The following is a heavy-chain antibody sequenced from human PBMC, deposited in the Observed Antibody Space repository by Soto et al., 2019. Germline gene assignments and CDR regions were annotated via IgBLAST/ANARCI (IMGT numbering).Heavy chain of an antibody. Sequence: QVQPQESGPGLVKPSETLSLTCTVSGGSISSYSWTWIRQPPGKGLEWIGYIYYSGNTNYNPSLKSRVTMSVYTCMNKLSMNVCSVTDADTAVYYCATSRVFSDSSGAADAFDIWGEGTMVTVSS. D-gene: IGHD3-22*01. CDR1: GGSISSYS. CDR2: IYYSGNT. CDR3: ATSRVFSDSSGAADAFDI. V-gene: IGHV4-59*01. J-gene: IGHJ3*02.